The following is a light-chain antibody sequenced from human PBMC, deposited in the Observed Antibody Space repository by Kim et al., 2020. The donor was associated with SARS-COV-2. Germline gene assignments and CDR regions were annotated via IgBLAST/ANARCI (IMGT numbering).Light chain of an antibody. V-gene: IGKV1-33*01. Sequence: DIQMTQSPSSLSASVGDRVTITCQASQDISNYLNWYQQKPGKAPKLLIYDASNLETGVPSRFSGSGSGTDFTFTISSLQPEDIATYYCQQYDNLPFTSGVGTKVDIK. CDR2: DAS. CDR3: QQYDNLPFT. CDR1: QDISNY. J-gene: IGKJ4*01.